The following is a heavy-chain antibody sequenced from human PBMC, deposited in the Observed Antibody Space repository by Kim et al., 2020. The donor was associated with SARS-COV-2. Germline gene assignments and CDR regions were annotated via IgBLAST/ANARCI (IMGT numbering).Heavy chain of an antibody. CDR2: ISYEGSKK. V-gene: IGHV3-30*18. D-gene: IGHD3-10*01. CDR3: AKANVFLWFGKFHDDAFDL. Sequence: GGSLRLSCAASGFTFNNFGMHCVRQAPGKGLEWVAVISYEGSKKHYADSVNGRFTISRDSFKNTMSLQMSRLTAEDTAVYYCAKANVFLWFGKFHDDAFDLWGQGTMVTVSS. J-gene: IGHJ3*01. CDR1: GFTFNNFG.